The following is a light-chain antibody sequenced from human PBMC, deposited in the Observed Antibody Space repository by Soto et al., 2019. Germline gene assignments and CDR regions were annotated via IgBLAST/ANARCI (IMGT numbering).Light chain of an antibody. J-gene: IGLJ2*01. CDR2: FNN. CDR1: TSNIGSHA. Sequence: QSVLTQPPSVSEAPSQTVTISCSGNTSNIGSHAVEWHQHFPGKSPNLLIYFNNLLASGVSDRFSGSKSGASASLAISGLRSEDEAVYLCSSWDGTRKGPVFGGGTKLTVL. V-gene: IGLV1-36*01. CDR3: SSWDGTRKGPV.